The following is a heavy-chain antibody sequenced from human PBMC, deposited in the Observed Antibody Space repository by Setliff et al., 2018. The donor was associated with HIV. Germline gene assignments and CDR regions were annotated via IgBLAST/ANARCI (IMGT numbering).Heavy chain of an antibody. CDR3: ASGGHRLHDY. CDR1: GGSISSSSYY. J-gene: IGHJ4*02. Sequence: SETLSLTCTVSGGSISSSSYYWGWIRQPPGKGLEWIGTIYYSGGTYYMSSLKSRLIISLDTSKNQFSLNLRSVTAADTAVYFCASGGHRLHDYWGQGTLVTVSS. CDR2: IYYSGGT. D-gene: IGHD1-26*01. V-gene: IGHV4-39*07.